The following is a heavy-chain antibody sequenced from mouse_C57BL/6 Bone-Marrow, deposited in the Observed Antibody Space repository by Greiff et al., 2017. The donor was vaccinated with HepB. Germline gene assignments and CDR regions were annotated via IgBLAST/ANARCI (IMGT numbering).Heavy chain of an antibody. V-gene: IGHV1-85*01. J-gene: IGHJ2*01. CDR3: TIGRYFDY. CDR2: IYPRDGGT. D-gene: IGHD2-14*01. Sequence: VQLQQSGPELVNPGASVKLSCKASGYAFTSSYINRVKQRPGQGLEWIGWIYPRDGGTKYNEKFKGKATLTVDTSSSTAYMEIHSLTSEGTAVYFCTIGRYFDYLGYGSTITV. CDR1: GYAFTSSY.